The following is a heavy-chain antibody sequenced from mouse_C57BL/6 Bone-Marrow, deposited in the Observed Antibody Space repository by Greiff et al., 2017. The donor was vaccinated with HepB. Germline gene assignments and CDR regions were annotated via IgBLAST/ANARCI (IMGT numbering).Heavy chain of an antibody. D-gene: IGHD1-1*01. CDR3: AGVATGYFDY. CDR1: GYTFTSYW. J-gene: IGHJ2*01. Sequence: QVQLQQPGAELVKPGASVKLSCKASGYTFTSYWMQWVKQRPGQGLEWIGEIDPSDSYTNYNQKFKGKATLTVDTSSSTAYMQLSSLTSEDSAFYYCAGVATGYFDYWGQGTTLTVSS. V-gene: IGHV1-50*01. CDR2: IDPSDSYT.